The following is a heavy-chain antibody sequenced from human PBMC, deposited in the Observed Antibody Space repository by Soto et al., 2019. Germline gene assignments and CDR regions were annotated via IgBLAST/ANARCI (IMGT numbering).Heavy chain of an antibody. Sequence: SGSLYLTSTVSGYSISSGSDWAWIRQPPGKGPEWIASIYHGGTTFYNPSLKSRITISVDTSNNQFSLKLTSVTAADTAVYYCARVHVMVVAGSTFDYWGHGTLVTVSS. J-gene: IGHJ4*01. V-gene: IGHV4-38-2*02. CDR3: ARVHVMVVAGSTFDY. D-gene: IGHD6-19*01. CDR2: IYHGGTT. CDR1: GYSISSGSD.